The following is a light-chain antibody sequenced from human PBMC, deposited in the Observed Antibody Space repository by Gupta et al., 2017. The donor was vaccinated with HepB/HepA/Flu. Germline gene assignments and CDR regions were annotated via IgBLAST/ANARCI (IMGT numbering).Light chain of an antibody. Sequence: SHELTQPSSVSASLGQTASITCPGDKLGDKYASWYQQKPGHSPVLLIYQDSKRPSGIPERFSGYNSGNTATLTISGTQAKDEADYYCQAWDSSTPPVVFGGGTKLTVL. CDR2: QDS. V-gene: IGLV3-1*01. J-gene: IGLJ2*01. CDR3: QAWDSSTPPVV. CDR1: KLGDKY.